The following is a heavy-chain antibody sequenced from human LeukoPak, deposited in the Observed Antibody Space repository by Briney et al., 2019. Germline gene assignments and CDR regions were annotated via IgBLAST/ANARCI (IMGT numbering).Heavy chain of an antibody. CDR1: GYTFTGYY. J-gene: IGHJ3*02. D-gene: IGHD3-22*01. CDR2: INPNSGGT. Sequence: ASVKVSCKASGYTFTGYYMHWVRQAPGQGLEWMGWINPNSGGTNYAQKFQGRVTMTRDTSISTAYMELSRLRSDDTAVYYCARQGYYYDSSGYYPYDIWGQGTMVTVSS. V-gene: IGHV1-2*02. CDR3: ARQGYYYDSSGYYPYDI.